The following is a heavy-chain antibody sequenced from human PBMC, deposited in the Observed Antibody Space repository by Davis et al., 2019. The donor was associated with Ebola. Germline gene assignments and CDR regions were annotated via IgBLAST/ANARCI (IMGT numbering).Heavy chain of an antibody. J-gene: IGHJ3*02. V-gene: IGHV3-23*01. D-gene: IGHD2-15*01. CDR2: ISGSGGST. CDR1: GFTFSSYA. Sequence: GESLKISCAASGFTFSSYAMSWVRQAPGKGLEWVSAISGSGGSTYYADSVKGRFTISRDNSKNTLYLQMNSLRAEDTAVYYCARGDVVVVAAREAFDIWGQGTMVTVSS. CDR3: ARGDVVVVAAREAFDI.